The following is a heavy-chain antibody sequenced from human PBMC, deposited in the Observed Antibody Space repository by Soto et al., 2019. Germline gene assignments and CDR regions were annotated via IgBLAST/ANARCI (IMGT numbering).Heavy chain of an antibody. Sequence: GGSLRLSCAASGFTFSSYSMNWVRQAPGKGLEWVSSISSSSSYIYYADSVKGRFTISRDNAKNSLYLQMNSLRAEDTAVYYCASDLRVVVPAAANYYYGMDVWGQGTTVTVSS. CDR1: GFTFSSYS. D-gene: IGHD2-2*01. CDR2: ISSSSSYI. CDR3: ASDLRVVVPAAANYYYGMDV. V-gene: IGHV3-21*01. J-gene: IGHJ6*02.